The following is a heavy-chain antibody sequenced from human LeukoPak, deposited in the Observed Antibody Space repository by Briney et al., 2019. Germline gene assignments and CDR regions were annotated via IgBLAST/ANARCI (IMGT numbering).Heavy chain of an antibody. V-gene: IGHV3-9*01. CDR3: AKDFGRVKRSSHWAYFDY. D-gene: IGHD6-13*01. J-gene: IGHJ4*02. CDR1: GFTFEEYA. CDR2: ISWNSGSI. Sequence: GRSLRLSCAASGFTFEEYAMQWVRQAPGKGLEWVSGISWNSGSIGYADSVKGRFNISRENAENSLYLQMNRLRAEDTAFYYCAKDFGRVKRSSHWAYFDYWGQGTLVTVSS.